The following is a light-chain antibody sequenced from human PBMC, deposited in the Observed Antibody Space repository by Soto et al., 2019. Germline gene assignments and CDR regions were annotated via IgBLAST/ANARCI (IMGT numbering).Light chain of an antibody. CDR3: QQYNNWPIT. J-gene: IGKJ5*01. CDR2: GAS. V-gene: IGKV3D-15*01. Sequence: EIVLTQSPVTLSLSPGERATLSCRASQSVSSNLAWYQQKPGQAPRLLIYGASTRATGIPARLSGSGSGTEFTLTISSLQSEDFAVYYCQQYNNWPITFGQGTRLEIK. CDR1: QSVSSN.